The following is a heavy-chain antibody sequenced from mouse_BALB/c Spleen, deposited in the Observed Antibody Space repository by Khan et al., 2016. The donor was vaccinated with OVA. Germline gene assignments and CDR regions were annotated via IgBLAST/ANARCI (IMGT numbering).Heavy chain of an antibody. CDR2: ISGDSSNI. CDR1: GFTFSTYG. CDR3: ATSYFYGYYFDY. D-gene: IGHD1-1*01. V-gene: IGHV5-17*02. Sequence: VQLKESGGGLVQPGGSRKLSCAASGFTFSTYGMHWVRQAPEKGLEWVAYISGDSSNIYYADTVKGRFTISRDNPKNTLFLQMTSLMSEDTARYYCATSYFYGYYFDYWGPGTTLTVSS. J-gene: IGHJ2*01.